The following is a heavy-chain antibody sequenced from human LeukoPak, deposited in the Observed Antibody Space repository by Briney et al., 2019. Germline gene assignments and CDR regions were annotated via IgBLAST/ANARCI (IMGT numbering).Heavy chain of an antibody. J-gene: IGHJ4*02. CDR1: GYTFTSYG. CDR3: ARHSEGCIAAAGTYFDY. V-gene: IGHV1-18*01. CDR2: ISAYNGNT. D-gene: IGHD6-13*01. Sequence: ASVKVSCKASGYTFTSYGISWVRQAPGQGLEWMGWISAYNGNTNYAQKLQGRVTMTTDTSTSTAYMELRGLRSDDTAVYYCARHSEGCIAAAGTYFDYWGQGTLVTVSS.